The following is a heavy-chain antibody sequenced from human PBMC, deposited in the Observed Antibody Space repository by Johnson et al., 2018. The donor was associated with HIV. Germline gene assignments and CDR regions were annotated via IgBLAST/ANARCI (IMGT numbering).Heavy chain of an antibody. J-gene: IGHJ3*02. V-gene: IGHV3-11*04. CDR2: ISNSGTTI. CDR1: GFTFSDYY. Sequence: QVQLMESGGGLVKPGGSLRLSCAASGFTFSDYYMSWIRQAPGKGLEWVSYISNSGTTIYNAESVKGRLTISRDNSKNTLYLQMNSLRDEDTAVYYCARETNRPGGAGDAFDIWGQGTMVTVSS. CDR3: ARETNRPGGAGDAFDI. D-gene: IGHD3-16*01.